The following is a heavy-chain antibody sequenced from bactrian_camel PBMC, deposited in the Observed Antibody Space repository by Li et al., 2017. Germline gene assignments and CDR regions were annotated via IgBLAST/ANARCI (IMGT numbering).Heavy chain of an antibody. D-gene: IGHD4*01. J-gene: IGHJ4*01. Sequence: QVQLVESGGGSVQAGGSLRLSCAVSGNIRSLNCMGWFRQAPGKEREGVAGVGSFGNTRYADTVKGRFTISKDNAKNTLSLEMNSLKPEDTGVNYCAAREWGDVDYARWVGYNYWGQGTQVTVS. CDR3: AAREWGDVDYARWVGYNY. CDR2: VGSFGNT. CDR1: GNIRSLNC. V-gene: IGHV3S53*01.